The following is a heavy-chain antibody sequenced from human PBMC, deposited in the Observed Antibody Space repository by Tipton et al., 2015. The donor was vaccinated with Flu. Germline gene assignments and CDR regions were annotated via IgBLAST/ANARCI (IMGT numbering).Heavy chain of an antibody. J-gene: IGHJ5*01. Sequence: SLRLSCAASGFTVSSNYMSWVRQAPGKGLEWVSVIYSGGSTYYADSVKGRFTISRDNSKNTLYLHMNSLRPEDTAVYYCARGGGNNPGWSRSWFESWGQGTLVTVSS. CDR3: ARGGGNNPGWSRSWFES. V-gene: IGHV3-66*02. D-gene: IGHD2-15*01. CDR1: GFTVSSNY. CDR2: IYSGGST.